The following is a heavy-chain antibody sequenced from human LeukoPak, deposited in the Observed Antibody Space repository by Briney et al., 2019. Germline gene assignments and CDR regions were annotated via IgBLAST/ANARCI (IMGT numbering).Heavy chain of an antibody. J-gene: IGHJ2*01. CDR1: GGSISSSYYY. V-gene: IGHV4-39*01. CDR3: ARATSYYGDYESYWYFDL. Sequence: PSETLSLTCTVSGGSISSSYYYWGWIRQPPGKGLEWIGSIYYSGSTYYNPSLKSRVTISVDTSKNQFSLKLRSVTAADTAVYYCARATSYYGDYESYWYFDLWGRGTLVTVSS. CDR2: IYYSGST. D-gene: IGHD4-17*01.